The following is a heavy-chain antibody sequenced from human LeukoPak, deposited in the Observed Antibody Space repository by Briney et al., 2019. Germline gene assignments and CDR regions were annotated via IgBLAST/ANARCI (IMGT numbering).Heavy chain of an antibody. CDR3: ARGVGSTYEEIYYFDY. CDR2: LFQSGTI. V-gene: IGHV4-38-2*02. J-gene: IGHJ4*02. D-gene: IGHD1-26*01. Sequence: SETLSLTYTVSGYSIYSAYFWGWVRQPPGKGLEWIGSLFQSGTIYYNPSLKSRVTVSGDASKNQFSLKLTSVTAADTAVYYCARGVGSTYEEIYYFDYWGQGTLVTVSS. CDR1: GYSIYSAYF.